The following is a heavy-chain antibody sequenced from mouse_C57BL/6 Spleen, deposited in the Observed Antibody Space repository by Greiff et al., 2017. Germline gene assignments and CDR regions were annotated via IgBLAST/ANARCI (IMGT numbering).Heavy chain of an antibody. Sequence: VQLVESGAELARPGASVKLSCKASGYTFTSYGISWVKQRTGQGLEWIGEIYPRSGNTYYNEKFKGKATLTADKSSSTAYMELRSLTSEDSAVYFCARRGYGNPYAMDYWGQGTSVTVSS. D-gene: IGHD2-1*01. V-gene: IGHV1-81*01. J-gene: IGHJ4*01. CDR1: GYTFTSYG. CDR3: ARRGYGNPYAMDY. CDR2: IYPRSGNT.